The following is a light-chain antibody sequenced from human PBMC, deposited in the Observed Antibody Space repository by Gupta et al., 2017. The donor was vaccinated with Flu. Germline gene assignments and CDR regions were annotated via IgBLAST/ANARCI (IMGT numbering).Light chain of an antibody. V-gene: IGLV2-14*01. CDR2: EVS. Sequence: SAMTQPGSVSGSPGQSIAISCTGTSSDVGGYEYVSWYQQHPDKAPKLMIFEVSNRPSGVSDRFSGSKSGNTASLTISGLQAEDEADYYCSSYTNTGTLVVFGGGTKLTVL. CDR1: SSDVGGYEY. J-gene: IGLJ2*01. CDR3: SSYTNTGTLVV.